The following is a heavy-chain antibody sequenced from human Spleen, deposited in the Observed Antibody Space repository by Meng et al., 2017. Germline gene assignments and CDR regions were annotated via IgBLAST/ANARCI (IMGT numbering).Heavy chain of an antibody. CDR1: GGSISSIDW. D-gene: IGHD6-19*01. CDR2: IYHGGDT. Sequence: QVQLQESGPVLVKPSGTLSLNCAVSGGSISSIDWWSWVRPPPGKGLEWIGEIYHGGDTNYNPSLKSRVTIAIDKSKNQFSLKLSSVTAADTAVYYCASWIYSCGWQWGQGALVTVSS. J-gene: IGHJ4*02. CDR3: ASWIYSCGWQ. V-gene: IGHV4-4*02.